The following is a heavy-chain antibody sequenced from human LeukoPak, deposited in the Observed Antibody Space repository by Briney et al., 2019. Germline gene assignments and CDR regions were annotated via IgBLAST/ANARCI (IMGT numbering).Heavy chain of an antibody. CDR2: VYQSGST. CDR3: ARDSGCSSTGCYTGVRYSFYYYMDV. CDR1: GYSISSGHF. Sequence: SETLSLTCTVAGYSISSGHFWAWIRQPPGKGLEWIGSVYQSGSTYYNPSLNSRVTISVDRSKNQFSLKVPSVTAADTAVYFCARDSGCSSTGCYTGVRYSFYYYMDVWGKGTTVTVSS. V-gene: IGHV4-38-2*02. D-gene: IGHD2-2*02. J-gene: IGHJ6*03.